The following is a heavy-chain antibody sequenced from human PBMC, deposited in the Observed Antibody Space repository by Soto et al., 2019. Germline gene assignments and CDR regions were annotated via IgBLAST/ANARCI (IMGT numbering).Heavy chain of an antibody. V-gene: IGHV3-30*03. D-gene: IGHD2-15*01. CDR1: GFTFSSYG. Sequence: PGGSLRLSCAASGFTFSSYGMHWVRQAPGKGLEWVAVISYDGSNKYYADSVKGRFTISRDNSKNTLYLQMNSLRAEDTAVYYCAGVVGANAFDIWGQGTMVTVSS. CDR3: AGVVGANAFDI. J-gene: IGHJ3*02. CDR2: ISYDGSNK.